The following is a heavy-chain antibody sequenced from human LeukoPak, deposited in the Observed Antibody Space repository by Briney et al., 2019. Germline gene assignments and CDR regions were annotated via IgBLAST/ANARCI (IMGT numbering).Heavy chain of an antibody. V-gene: IGHV4-59*01. Sequence: SETLSLTCPVSGGSISSNYWSWIRQPPGKGLEWIGNINYSGSTNYNPSLKSRVTISVDTSKNQFSLKLSSVTAADTAVYYCARVQQQLLPFDYWGQGILVTVSS. CDR1: GGSISSNY. CDR2: INYSGST. J-gene: IGHJ4*02. CDR3: ARVQQQLLPFDY. D-gene: IGHD6-13*01.